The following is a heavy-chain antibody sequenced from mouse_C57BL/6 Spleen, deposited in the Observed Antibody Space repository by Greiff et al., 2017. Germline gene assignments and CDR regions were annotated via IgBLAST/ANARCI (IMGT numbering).Heavy chain of an antibody. CDR3: EYYGLAMDY. V-gene: IGHV1-26*01. D-gene: IGHD1-1*01. CDR2: INPNNGGT. J-gene: IGHJ4*01. Sequence: VQLQQSGPELVKPGASVKISCKASGYSFTDYYMNWVKQSHGKSLEWIGDINPNNGGTSYNQKFKGKATLTVEKSSSTAYLELHSLASEDCASYYCEYYGLAMDYWGQGTSVTVSS. CDR1: GYSFTDYY.